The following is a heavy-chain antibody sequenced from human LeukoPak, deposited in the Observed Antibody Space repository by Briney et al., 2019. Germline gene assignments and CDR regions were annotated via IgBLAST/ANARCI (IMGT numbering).Heavy chain of an antibody. Sequence: ASVKVSCKASGGTFSSYAISWVRQAPGQGLEWMGWINPNSGGTNYAQKFQGRVTMTRDTPISTAYMELSRLRSDDTAVYYCARDPYDSSAYYYSYFDYWGQGTLVTVSS. CDR1: GGTFSSYA. D-gene: IGHD3-22*01. J-gene: IGHJ4*02. V-gene: IGHV1-2*02. CDR3: ARDPYDSSAYYYSYFDY. CDR2: INPNSGGT.